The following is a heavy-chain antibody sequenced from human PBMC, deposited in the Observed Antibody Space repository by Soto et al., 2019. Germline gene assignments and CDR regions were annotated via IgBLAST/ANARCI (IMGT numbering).Heavy chain of an antibody. CDR2: IYWDDDK. V-gene: IGHV2-5*02. Sequence: QITLKESGPTLVKPTQTLTITCTFSGFSLSTNGEGVGWIRRPPGKALEWLGNIYWDDDKRYSPSLRSRITITKDTSKNQVVLMMTNVGPADTATYYCAHRRTATDVLLAWYPGWFDPWGPGTLVTVSS. D-gene: IGHD3-16*01. CDR1: GFSLSTNGEG. CDR3: AHRRTATDVLLAWYPGWFDP. J-gene: IGHJ5*02.